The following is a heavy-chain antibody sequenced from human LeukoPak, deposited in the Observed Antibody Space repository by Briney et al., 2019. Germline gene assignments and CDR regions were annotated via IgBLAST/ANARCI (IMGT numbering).Heavy chain of an antibody. J-gene: IGHJ4*02. CDR2: ISGSGGST. Sequence: GGSLRLSCAASGFTFSSYAMSWVRQAPGKGLEWVSAISGSGGSTYYADSVKGRFTISRDNSKNTLYLQMDSLRAEDTAVYYCAKWERGYSYGSYDYWGQGTLVTVSS. V-gene: IGHV3-23*01. D-gene: IGHD5-18*01. CDR3: AKWERGYSYGSYDY. CDR1: GFTFSSYA.